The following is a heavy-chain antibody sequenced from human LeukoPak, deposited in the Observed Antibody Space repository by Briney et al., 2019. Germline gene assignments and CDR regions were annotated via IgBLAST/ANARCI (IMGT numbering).Heavy chain of an antibody. Sequence: PSETLSLTRTVSGGSISSSIYYCGWIRQPPGKGLEWIGNIYYTGSTYYNPSIKSLVSISVDTSKSQFSLKLNSVTAADTAVYYCARVPHGRGYYYYYMDVWGKGTTVTVSS. D-gene: IGHD2-15*01. CDR3: ARVPHGRGYYYYYMDV. CDR1: GGSISSSIYY. J-gene: IGHJ6*03. V-gene: IGHV4-39*07. CDR2: IYYTGST.